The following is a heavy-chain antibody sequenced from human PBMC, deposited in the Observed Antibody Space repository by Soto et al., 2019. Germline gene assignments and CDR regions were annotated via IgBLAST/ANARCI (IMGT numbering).Heavy chain of an antibody. D-gene: IGHD1-7*01. Sequence: PGVSLRLSCAVSGFTVSSNYMSWVRQPPGKGPEWVSDIYSGGSTYYADSVKGRFTISRDNSKNTLFLHLNTLKPEDTAVYHCAKDRVGGTFYTPLGFWGQGTLVTVSS. J-gene: IGHJ4*02. CDR2: IYSGGST. V-gene: IGHV3-53*05. CDR3: AKDRVGGTFYTPLGF. CDR1: GFTVSSNY.